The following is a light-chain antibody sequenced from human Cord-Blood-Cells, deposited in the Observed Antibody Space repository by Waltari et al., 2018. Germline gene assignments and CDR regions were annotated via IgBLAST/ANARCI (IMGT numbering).Light chain of an antibody. V-gene: IGLV2-8*01. CDR3: SSYAGSNNLV. Sequence: QSALTQPPSASGSPGQSVTISCTGTSSDVGVYNDVPWYQQHPGKAHKLMIYEVSKRPSGVPDRFSGSKSGNTASLTVSGLQAEDEADYYCSSYAGSNNLVFGGGTKLTVL. J-gene: IGLJ3*02. CDR2: EVS. CDR1: SSDVGVYND.